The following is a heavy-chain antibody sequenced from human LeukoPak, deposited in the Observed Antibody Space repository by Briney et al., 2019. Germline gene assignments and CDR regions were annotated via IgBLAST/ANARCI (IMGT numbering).Heavy chain of an antibody. CDR2: IYYSGST. CDR1: GGSISSYY. Sequence: SETLSLTCTVSGGSISSYYWSWIRQPPGKGLEWIGSIYYSGSTYYNPSLKSRVTISVDTSKNQFSLKLSSVTAADTAVYFCARVYCSGGSCYDSRGWFDPWGQGTLVTVSS. CDR3: ARVYCSGGSCYDSRGWFDP. V-gene: IGHV4-59*12. J-gene: IGHJ5*02. D-gene: IGHD2-15*01.